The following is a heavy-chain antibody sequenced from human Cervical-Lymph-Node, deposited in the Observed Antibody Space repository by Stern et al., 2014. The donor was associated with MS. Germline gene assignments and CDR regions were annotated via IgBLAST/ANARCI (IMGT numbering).Heavy chain of an antibody. CDR2: IIPRFGTA. V-gene: IGHV1-69*01. CDR1: GGTFGSFA. CDR3: TREAIGHSGTFDF. J-gene: IGHJ4*02. D-gene: IGHD5-12*01. Sequence: QVQLMQSGAEVKKPGSSVKVSCRASGGTFGSFAVNWVRQAPGQGLEWMGGIIPRFGTANYAQRFQVRVTITADEATTTAYMELNSLTSDDTAVYFCTREAIGHSGTFDFWGQGTLVTVSS.